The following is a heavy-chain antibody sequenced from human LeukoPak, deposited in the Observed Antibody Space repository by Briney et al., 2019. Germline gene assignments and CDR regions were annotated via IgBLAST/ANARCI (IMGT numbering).Heavy chain of an antibody. D-gene: IGHD1-14*01. CDR1: GFTFSSYG. J-gene: IGHJ6*03. CDR2: ISGSGGST. V-gene: IGHV3-23*01. Sequence: GGSLRLSCAASGFTFSSYGMSWVRQAPGKGLEWVSAISGSGGSTYYADSVKGRFTISRDNAKYSLYLQMNSLRAEDAAVYYCARVGPWVNPDHYYYYMDVWGKGTTVTVSS. CDR3: ARVGPWVNPDHYYYYMDV.